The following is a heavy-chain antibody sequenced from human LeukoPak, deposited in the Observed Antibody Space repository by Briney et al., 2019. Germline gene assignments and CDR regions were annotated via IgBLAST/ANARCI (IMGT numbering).Heavy chain of an antibody. D-gene: IGHD6-19*01. CDR2: INHSGST. J-gene: IGHJ4*02. CDR1: GGSFSGYY. CDR3: ARTSRYGSGWYLDF. V-gene: IGHV4-34*01. Sequence: SETLSLTCAVYGGSFSGYYWSWIRQPPGKGLEWIGEINHSGSTNYNPSLKSRVTTSVDTSKNQFSLKLSSVTAADTAVYYCARTSRYGSGWYLDFWGQGTLVTVSS.